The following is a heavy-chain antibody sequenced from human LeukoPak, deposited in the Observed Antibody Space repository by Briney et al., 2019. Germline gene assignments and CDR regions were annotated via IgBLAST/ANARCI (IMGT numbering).Heavy chain of an antibody. CDR3: ARGSIATVVTRHFDY. CDR2: IYHSGST. D-gene: IGHD4-23*01. J-gene: IGHJ4*02. CDR1: GGSISSGGYY. V-gene: IGHV4-30-2*01. Sequence: SETLSLTCTVSGGSISSGGYYWSWIRQPPGKGLEWIGYIYHSGSTYYNPSLKSRVTISVDTSKNQFSLKLSSVTAADTAVYYCARGSIATVVTRHFDYWGQGTLVTVSS.